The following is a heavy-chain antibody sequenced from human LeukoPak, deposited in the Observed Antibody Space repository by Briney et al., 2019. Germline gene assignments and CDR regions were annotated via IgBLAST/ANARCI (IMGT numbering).Heavy chain of an antibody. CDR2: IYYSGST. D-gene: IGHD3-22*01. CDR3: ARVYYYDSSGYYEGVRFDY. J-gene: IGHJ4*02. CDR1: GGSISSGGYY. V-gene: IGHV4-31*03. Sequence: PSETLSLTCTVSGGSISSGGYYWSWIRQHPGKGLEWIGYIYYSGSTYYNPSLESRVSISVDTSKNQFSLKLSSVTAADTAVYYCARVYYYDSSGYYEGVRFDYWGQGTLVTVSS.